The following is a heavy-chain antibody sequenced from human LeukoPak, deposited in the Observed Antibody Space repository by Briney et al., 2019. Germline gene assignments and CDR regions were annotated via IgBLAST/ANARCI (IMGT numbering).Heavy chain of an antibody. J-gene: IGHJ4*02. Sequence: SETLSLTCTVSGGSVSSGSYYWSWIRQPPGKGLEWIGYIYYRGSTNYNPSLKSRVTISVDTSKNQFSLKLSSVTAADTAVYYCARVPIPYDFWSGSFSYYFDYWGQGTLVTVSS. V-gene: IGHV4-61*01. CDR3: ARVPIPYDFWSGSFSYYFDY. CDR2: IYYRGST. D-gene: IGHD3-3*01. CDR1: GGSVSSGSYY.